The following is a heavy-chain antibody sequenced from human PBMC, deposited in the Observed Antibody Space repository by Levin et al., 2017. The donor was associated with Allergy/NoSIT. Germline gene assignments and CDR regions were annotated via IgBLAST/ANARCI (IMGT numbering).Heavy chain of an antibody. V-gene: IGHV3-66*01. D-gene: IGHD5-18*01. CDR1: GFTVYNNY. J-gene: IGHJ4*02. CDR3: AGYTAGEH. Sequence: QRGESLKISCAASGFTVYNNYMTWVRQAPGKGLEWVSLIYSGGNTRYADSLKGRFTISRDSSKNTLYLQMNSLRVEDTAVYYCAGYTAGEHWGQGALVIVSS. CDR2: IYSGGNT.